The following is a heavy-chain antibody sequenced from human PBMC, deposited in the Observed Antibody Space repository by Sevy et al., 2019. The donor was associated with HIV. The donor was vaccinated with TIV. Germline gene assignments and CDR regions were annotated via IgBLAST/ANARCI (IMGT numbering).Heavy chain of an antibody. D-gene: IGHD4-17*01. V-gene: IGHV3-21*01. CDR2: ISSSSSYI. CDR3: ARKHGDYVEVYYYGMDV. Sequence: GGSLRLSCAASGFTFSSYSMSWVRQAPGKGLEWVSSISSSSSYIYYADSVKGRFTISRDNAKNSLYLQMNSLRAEDTAVYYCARKHGDYVEVYYYGMDVWGQGTTVTVSS. J-gene: IGHJ6*02. CDR1: GFTFSSYS.